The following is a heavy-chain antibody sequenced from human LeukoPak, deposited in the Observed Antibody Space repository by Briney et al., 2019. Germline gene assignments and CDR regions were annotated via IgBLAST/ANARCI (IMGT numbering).Heavy chain of an antibody. CDR3: ARHGYDILTGLI. CDR2: IYYSGST. Sequence: KPSETLSLTCNVSGGSISSYYWSWIRQPPGKGPEWIGYIYYSGSTNYNPSLKSRVTILVDTSKNQFSLKLSSVTAADTAVYYCARHGYDILTGLIWGQGTMVTVSS. D-gene: IGHD3-9*01. V-gene: IGHV4-59*08. J-gene: IGHJ3*02. CDR1: GGSISSYY.